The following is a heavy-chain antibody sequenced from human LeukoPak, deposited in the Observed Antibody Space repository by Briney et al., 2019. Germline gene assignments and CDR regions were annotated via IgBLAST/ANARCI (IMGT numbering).Heavy chain of an antibody. CDR2: IWYDGSNK. Sequence: SGRSLRLSCAASGFTFSSYGMHWVRQAPGKGLEWVAVIWYDGSNKYYADSVKGRFTISRDNSKNTLYLQMNSLRAEDTAVYYCARGVYLGIAAAGGYWGQGTLVTVSS. CDR1: GFTFSSYG. V-gene: IGHV3-33*01. D-gene: IGHD6-13*01. J-gene: IGHJ4*02. CDR3: ARGVYLGIAAAGGY.